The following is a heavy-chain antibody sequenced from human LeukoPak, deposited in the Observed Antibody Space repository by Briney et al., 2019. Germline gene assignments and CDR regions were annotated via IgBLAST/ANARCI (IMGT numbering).Heavy chain of an antibody. CDR3: AREAYSSSRDSDY. Sequence: ASVKVSCKASGYTFTSYDIIWVRQATGQGLEWMGWMNPKSGNTGYAQRFQGRVTMTRNTSISTAYMELSSLRSEDTAVYYCAREAYSSSRDSDYWGQGTLVTVSS. CDR2: MNPKSGNT. V-gene: IGHV1-8*01. CDR1: GYTFTSYD. J-gene: IGHJ4*02. D-gene: IGHD6-13*01.